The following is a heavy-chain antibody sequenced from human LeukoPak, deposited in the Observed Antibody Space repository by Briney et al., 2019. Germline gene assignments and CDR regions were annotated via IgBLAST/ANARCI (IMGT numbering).Heavy chain of an antibody. D-gene: IGHD3-10*01. CDR3: AREDYYYGSGRSGP. Sequence: ETLSLTCTVSGGSISSYYWSWVRQAPGKGLEWVPNIKQDGSEKYYVDSVKGRFTISRDNAKNSLYLQMNSLRAEDTAVYYCAREDYYYGSGRSGPWGQGTLVTVSS. J-gene: IGHJ5*02. CDR1: GGSISSYY. V-gene: IGHV3-7*01. CDR2: IKQDGSEK.